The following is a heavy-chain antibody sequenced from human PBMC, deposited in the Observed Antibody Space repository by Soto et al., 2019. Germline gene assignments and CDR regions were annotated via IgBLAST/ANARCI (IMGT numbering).Heavy chain of an antibody. D-gene: IGHD6-6*01. CDR1: GYTFTSYA. V-gene: IGHV1-3*01. J-gene: IGHJ5*02. CDR2: INAGNGNT. Sequence: ASVKVSCKASGYTFTSYAMHWVRQAPGQRLEWMGWINAGNGNTKYSQKFQGRVTITRDTSASTAYMELSNLRSEDTAVYYCARGGRIAARPYNWFDPWGQGTQVTVSS. CDR3: ARGGRIAARPYNWFDP.